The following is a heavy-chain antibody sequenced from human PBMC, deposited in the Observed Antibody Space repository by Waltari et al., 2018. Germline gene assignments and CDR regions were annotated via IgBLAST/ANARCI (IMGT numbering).Heavy chain of an antibody. V-gene: IGHV3-11*06. CDR3: ARKAVTGHFDY. J-gene: IGHJ4*02. D-gene: IGHD6-19*01. CDR1: GFTFTNFY. Sequence: QVQLVESGGGLVKPGGSLRLSCTVSGFTFTNFYIPWIRQAPGKGLEWISDLSSSSRYSYYADSVKGRFTISRDNAKNSVYLQMSGLTAEDTAVYYCARKAVTGHFDYWGRGTLVTVSS. CDR2: LSSSSRYS.